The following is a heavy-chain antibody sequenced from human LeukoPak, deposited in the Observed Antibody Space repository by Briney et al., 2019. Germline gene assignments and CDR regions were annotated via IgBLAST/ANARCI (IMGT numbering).Heavy chain of an antibody. CDR1: GGSFSGYY. J-gene: IGHJ6*03. CDR2: INHSGST. D-gene: IGHD1-26*01. Sequence: SETLSLTCAVYGGSFSGYYWSWTRQPPGKGLEWIGEINHSGSTNYNPSLKSRVTISVDTSKNQFSLKLSSVTAADTAVYYCARVQTPRYSGSYLRYYYYYYMDVWGKETTVTVSS. V-gene: IGHV4-34*01. CDR3: ARVQTPRYSGSYLRYYYYYYMDV.